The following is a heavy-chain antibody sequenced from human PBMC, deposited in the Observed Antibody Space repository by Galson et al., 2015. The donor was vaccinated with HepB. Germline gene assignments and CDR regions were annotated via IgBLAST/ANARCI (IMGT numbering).Heavy chain of an antibody. CDR1: GGTFSSYI. D-gene: IGHD3-10*01. CDR3: ANLGTYYYGSGTYSYGMDV. Sequence: SVKVSCKASGGTFSSYIISWVRQAPGQGLEWMGRIIPILGIANYAQKFQGRVTITADKSTSTAYMELSSLRSEDTAVYYCANLGTYYYGSGTYSYGMDVWGQGT. V-gene: IGHV1-69*02. J-gene: IGHJ6*02. CDR2: IIPILGIA.